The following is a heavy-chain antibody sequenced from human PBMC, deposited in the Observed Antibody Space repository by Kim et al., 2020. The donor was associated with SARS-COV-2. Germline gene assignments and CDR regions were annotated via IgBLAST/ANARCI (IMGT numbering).Heavy chain of an antibody. Sequence: GGSLRLSCAASGFTFSSYGMHWVRQAPGKGLEWVAVIWYDGSNKYYADSVKGRFTISRDNSKNTLYLQMNSLRAEDTAVYYCARDRGYSYGYFDYWGQGTLVTVSS. V-gene: IGHV3-33*01. CDR1: GFTFSSYG. J-gene: IGHJ4*02. D-gene: IGHD5-18*01. CDR3: ARDRGYSYGYFDY. CDR2: IWYDGSNK.